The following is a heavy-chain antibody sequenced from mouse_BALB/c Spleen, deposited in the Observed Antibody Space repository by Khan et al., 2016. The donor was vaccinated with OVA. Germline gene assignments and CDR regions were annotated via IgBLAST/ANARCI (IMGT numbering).Heavy chain of an antibody. CDR2: INHSTGYT. CDR3: ANHGSSSAWLTY. J-gene: IGHJ3*01. Sequence: QVQLQQSGAELAKPGASVKMSCKASGYTFTSYWMHWVKQRPGQGLEWIGYINHSTGYTEYNQRFKDKATLPADKSSSTAYMQLSSLTSEESAVYYCANHGSSSAWLTYWGQGTLVTVSA. V-gene: IGHV1-7*01. D-gene: IGHD1-1*01. CDR1: GYTFTSYW.